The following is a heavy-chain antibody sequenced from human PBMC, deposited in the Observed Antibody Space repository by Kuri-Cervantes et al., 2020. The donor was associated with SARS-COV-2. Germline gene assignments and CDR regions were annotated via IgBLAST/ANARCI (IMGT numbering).Heavy chain of an antibody. D-gene: IGHD2-21*01. CDR2: ISSDGINK. Sequence: GESLKISCAASGFTFKTCAMHWVRQAPGKRLEWVAMISSDGINKSYADSVKGRFTISRDNSRNTLYLQIISLRTEDTAVFYCARARVGVFDFWGQGALVTVSS. V-gene: IGHV3-30*04. J-gene: IGHJ4*02. CDR1: GFTFKTCA. CDR3: ARARVGVFDF.